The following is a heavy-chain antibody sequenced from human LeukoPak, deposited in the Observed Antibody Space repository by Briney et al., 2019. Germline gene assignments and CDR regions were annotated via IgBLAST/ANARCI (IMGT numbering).Heavy chain of an antibody. CDR2: ISGSGGST. CDR1: GFTFSSYG. J-gene: IGHJ4*02. Sequence: GGSLRLSCAASGFTFSSYGMSWVRQAPGKGLEWVSAISGSGGSTYYADSVKGRFTISRDNSKNTLYLQMNSLRAEDTAVYYCAKSSRWFGELNYWGQGTLVTVSS. CDR3: AKSSRWFGELNY. D-gene: IGHD3-10*01. V-gene: IGHV3-23*01.